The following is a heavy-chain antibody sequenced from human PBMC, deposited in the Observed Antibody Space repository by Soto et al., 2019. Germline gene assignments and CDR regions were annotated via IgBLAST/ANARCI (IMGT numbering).Heavy chain of an antibody. CDR2: ISGSGSST. CDR3: AKDSYYCSGGSCYSPNWYFDL. D-gene: IGHD2-15*01. CDR1: GFTFSSYA. Sequence: EVQLLESGGGLVQPGGSLRLSCAASGFTFSSYAMSWVRQAPGKGLEWVSAISGSGSSTYYADSVKGRFTISRDNSKNTLYLQMNSLRAEDTAVYYCAKDSYYCSGGSCYSPNWYFDLWGRGTLVTVSS. V-gene: IGHV3-23*01. J-gene: IGHJ2*01.